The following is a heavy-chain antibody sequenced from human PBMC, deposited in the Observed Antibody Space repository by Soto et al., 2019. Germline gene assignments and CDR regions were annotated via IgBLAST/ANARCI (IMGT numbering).Heavy chain of an antibody. J-gene: IGHJ4*02. CDR3: ARGRTIFDDY. D-gene: IGHD3-3*01. V-gene: IGHV4-61*01. Sequence: SETLSLTCSVSGGSIDSSNFYWSWIRQPPGKGLEWIGYIYYSGSTNYNPSLKSRVTISVDTSKNQFSLKLSSVTAADTAVYYCARGRTIFDDYWGQGTLVTVSS. CDR1: GGSIDSSNFY. CDR2: IYYSGST.